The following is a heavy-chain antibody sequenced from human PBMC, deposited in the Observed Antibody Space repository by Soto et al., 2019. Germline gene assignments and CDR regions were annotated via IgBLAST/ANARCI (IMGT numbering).Heavy chain of an antibody. CDR1: RGSIQSSTYY. J-gene: IGHJ3*02. D-gene: IGHD3-16*01. V-gene: IGHV4-39*01. Sequence: QLQLQESGPGLVKPSETLSLTCTVSRGSIQSSTYYWGWIRQPPGKGLEWIGTVYYNGSPYFNPSLKSRLTLSADPSQNQFSLILASVTAADTAVYYCARQTYLTYFDIWGQGTMVTVSS. CDR2: VYYNGSP. CDR3: ARQTYLTYFDI.